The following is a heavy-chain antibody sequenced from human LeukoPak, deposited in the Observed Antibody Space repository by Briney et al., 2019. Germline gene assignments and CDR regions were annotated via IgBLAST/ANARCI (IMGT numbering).Heavy chain of an antibody. Sequence: GGSLRLSCAASGFTFSSYWMSWVRQAPGKGLEWVANIKQDGSEKYYVDSVKGRFTISRDNAKNPLYLQMNSLRAEDTAVYYCAGSGGVIASDAFDIWGQGTMVTVSS. D-gene: IGHD3-16*02. CDR1: GFTFSSYW. CDR2: IKQDGSEK. J-gene: IGHJ3*02. CDR3: AGSGGVIASDAFDI. V-gene: IGHV3-7*01.